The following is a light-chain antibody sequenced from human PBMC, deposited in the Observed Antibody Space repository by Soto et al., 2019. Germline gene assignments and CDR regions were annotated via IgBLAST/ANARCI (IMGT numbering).Light chain of an antibody. CDR3: SSFTTTNTYV. V-gene: IGLV2-14*03. J-gene: IGLJ1*01. CDR1: SSDVGTHNF. CDR2: DVS. Sequence: SVLAQPASVSGSPGQSIAMSCTGTSSDVGTHNFVSWYQQHPGKAPKLIIYDVSNRPSGVSDRFFGSKSGNTASLTISGLQAEDDADYYCSSFTTTNTYVFGTGTKVTVL.